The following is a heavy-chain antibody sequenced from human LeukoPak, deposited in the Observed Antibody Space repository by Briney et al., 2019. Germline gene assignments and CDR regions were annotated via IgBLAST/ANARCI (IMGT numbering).Heavy chain of an antibody. CDR3: ARDLEGYHYGSGNYPQ. J-gene: IGHJ4*02. V-gene: IGHV1-2*02. D-gene: IGHD3-10*01. Sequence: ASVKVSCKASGYAFTGYYIHWLRQAPGQGLEWMGFINPNSGGTNYAQKFQGRVTMTRDTSISTAYMELSSLTSDDTAVYYCARDLEGYHYGSGNYPQWGQGTLITVSS. CDR1: GYAFTGYY. CDR2: INPNSGGT.